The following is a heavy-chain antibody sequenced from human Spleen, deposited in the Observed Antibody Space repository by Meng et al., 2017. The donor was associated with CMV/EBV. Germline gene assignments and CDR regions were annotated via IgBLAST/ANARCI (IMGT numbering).Heavy chain of an antibody. J-gene: IGHJ4*02. CDR2: ISGSGGST. Sequence: GESLKISCAASGFTFSSYWMSWVRQAPGKGLEWVSAISGSGGSTYYADSVKGRFTIFRDNSKNTLYLQMNSLRAEDTAVYYCAKEAGKVARSIIAARADFWGQGTLVTVSS. CDR3: AKEAGKVARSIIAARADF. D-gene: IGHD6-6*01. V-gene: IGHV3-23*01. CDR1: GFTFSSYW.